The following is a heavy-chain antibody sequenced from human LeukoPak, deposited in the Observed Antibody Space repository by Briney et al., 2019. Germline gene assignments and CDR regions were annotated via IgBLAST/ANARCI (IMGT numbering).Heavy chain of an antibody. J-gene: IGHJ6*03. Sequence: ASVKVSCKVSGYTLTELSMHWVRQAPGKGLEWMGGFDPEDGETIYAQKFQGRVTMTEDTSTDTAYMELSSLRSEDTAVYYCATGHENAPGDYYMDVWGKGTTVTVSS. D-gene: IGHD2-8*01. CDR3: ATGHENAPGDYYMDV. CDR1: GYTLTELS. CDR2: FDPEDGET. V-gene: IGHV1-24*01.